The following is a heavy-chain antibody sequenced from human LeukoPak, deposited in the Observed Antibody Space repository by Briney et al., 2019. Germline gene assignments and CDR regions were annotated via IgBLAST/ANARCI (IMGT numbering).Heavy chain of an antibody. D-gene: IGHD3-10*01. V-gene: IGHV3-7*03. CDR2: IKEDGSEE. Sequence: GGSLRLSCAASGFTFKIYCMSWVRQAPGKGLEWVANIKEDGSEEYYVDSVKGRFTISRDNAKNSLYLQMNSLRAEDTALYYCARRVDGSGRYRGYYYYYMDVWGTGTTVTISS. CDR3: ARRVDGSGRYRGYYYYYMDV. J-gene: IGHJ6*03. CDR1: GFTFKIYC.